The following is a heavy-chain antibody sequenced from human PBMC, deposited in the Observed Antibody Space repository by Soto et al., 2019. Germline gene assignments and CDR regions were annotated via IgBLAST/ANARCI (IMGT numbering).Heavy chain of an antibody. CDR1: GGSISSYY. CDR2: IYYSGST. D-gene: IGHD3-3*01. J-gene: IGHJ4*02. V-gene: IGHV4-59*08. Sequence: SEPLSLTCTVSGGSISSYYWSWIRQPPGKGLEWIGYIYYSGSTNYNPSIKSRVTISVDTSKNQFSLKLSSVTAADTALYYCARAKAYDFWSGYYFGYWGQGTLVTVSS. CDR3: ARAKAYDFWSGYYFGY.